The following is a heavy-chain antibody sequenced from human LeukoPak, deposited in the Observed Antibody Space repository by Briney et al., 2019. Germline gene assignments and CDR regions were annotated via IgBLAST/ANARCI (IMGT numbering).Heavy chain of an antibody. CDR1: GGSFSGKY. CDR2: ITYSGSI. CDR3: ARDLMT. J-gene: IGHJ4*02. Sequence: SETLSLTCAVSGGSFSGKYWTWIRQPPGKGLEWIGEITYSGSIYYNPSLKSRVTISGDTSKNQFSLKLNSVTAADTAVYYCARDLMTWGQGTLVTVSS. V-gene: IGHV4-34*01.